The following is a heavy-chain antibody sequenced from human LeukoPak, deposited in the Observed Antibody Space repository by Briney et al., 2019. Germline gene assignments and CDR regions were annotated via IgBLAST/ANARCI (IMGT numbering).Heavy chain of an antibody. CDR3: AGDGVVVVPAASSHYYYYYMDV. CDR1: GFTFDDYG. J-gene: IGHJ6*03. CDR2: INWNGGST. V-gene: IGHV3-20*04. D-gene: IGHD2-2*01. Sequence: GGSLRLSCAASGFTFDDYGMSWVRQAPGKGLEWVSGINWNGGSTGYADSAKGRFTISRDNAKNSLCLQMNSLRAEDTALYYCAGDGVVVVPAASSHYYYYYMDVWGKGTTVTVSS.